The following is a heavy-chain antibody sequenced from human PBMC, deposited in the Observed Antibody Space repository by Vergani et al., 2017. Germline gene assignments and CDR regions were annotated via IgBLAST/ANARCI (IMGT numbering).Heavy chain of an antibody. V-gene: IGHV4-61*02. CDR3: ARGIAAAVTWGDDAFDI. D-gene: IGHD6-13*01. J-gene: IGHJ3*02. CDR2: IYTSGST. CDR1: GGSISSGSYY. Sequence: QVQLQESGPGLVKPSQTLSLTCTVSGGSISSGSYYWSWIRQPAGKGLEWIGRIYTSGSTNYNPSLKSRVTISVDTSKNQFSLKLSSVTAADTAVYYCARGIAAAVTWGDDAFDIWGQGTMVTVSS.